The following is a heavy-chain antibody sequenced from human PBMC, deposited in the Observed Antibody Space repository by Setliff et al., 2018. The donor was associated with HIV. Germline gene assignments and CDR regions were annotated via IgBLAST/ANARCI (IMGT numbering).Heavy chain of an antibody. D-gene: IGHD6-19*01. J-gene: IGHJ5*02. Sequence: NPSETLSLTCTVSGGSSSSSSFYWGWIRQPPGKGLEWIGNIYRSGSTYYNPSLRSRVTISVDTSKNQFSLKLSSVTAADTAVYYCARLGIAVVVFGFDPWGQGTLVTVSS. CDR2: IYRSGST. CDR1: GGSSSSSSFY. V-gene: IGHV4-39*01. CDR3: ARLGIAVVVFGFDP.